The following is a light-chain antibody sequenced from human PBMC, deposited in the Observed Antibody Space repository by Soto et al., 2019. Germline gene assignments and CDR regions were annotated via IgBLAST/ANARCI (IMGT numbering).Light chain of an antibody. CDR2: GAS. CDR3: QQYGSSPPVT. Sequence: EIVLTQSPGTLSLSPGERATLSCRASQSVSSSYLAWYQQKPGQAPRLLIYGASSRATGIPDRFSGSGSGTDFTLTISRLEPEDFAVYYCQQYGSSPPVTXGGGTKVDI. CDR1: QSVSSSY. V-gene: IGKV3-20*01. J-gene: IGKJ4*01.